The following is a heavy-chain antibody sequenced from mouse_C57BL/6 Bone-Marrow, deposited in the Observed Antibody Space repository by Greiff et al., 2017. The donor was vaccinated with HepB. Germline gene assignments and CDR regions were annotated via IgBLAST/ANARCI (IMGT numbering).Heavy chain of an antibody. J-gene: IGHJ2*01. D-gene: IGHD3-2*02. V-gene: IGHV14-4*01. CDR1: GFNIKDYY. Sequence: EVQLQEPGAELVRPGASVKLSCTASGFNIKDYYMHWVKQRPEQGLEWIGWIDPENGDTEYASKFQGKATITADTSSNTAYLQLSSLTSEDTAVYYCTTSRLQGYWGQGTTLTVSS. CDR2: IDPENGDT. CDR3: TTSRLQGY.